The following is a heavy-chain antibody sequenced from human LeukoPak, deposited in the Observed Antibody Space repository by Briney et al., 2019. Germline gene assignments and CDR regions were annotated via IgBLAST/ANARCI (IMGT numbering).Heavy chain of an antibody. Sequence: GGSLRLSCAASGFTFSSYSMNWVRQAPGKGLEWVSSISSSSSYIYYADSVKGRFTISRDNAKNSLYLQMNSLRAEDTAVYYCARESLPLSVVVADPFDSWGQGTLGTVSA. CDR2: ISSSSSYI. D-gene: IGHD2-15*01. J-gene: IGHJ4*02. V-gene: IGHV3-21*01. CDR1: GFTFSSYS. CDR3: ARESLPLSVVVADPFDS.